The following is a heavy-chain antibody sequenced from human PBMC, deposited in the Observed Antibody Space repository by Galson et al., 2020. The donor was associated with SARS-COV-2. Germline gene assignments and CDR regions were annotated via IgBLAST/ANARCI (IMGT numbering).Heavy chain of an antibody. CDR1: GYSITSYW. CDR3: ARGRGYSYGPFGF. J-gene: IGHJ4*02. CDR2: IYPGDSDT. D-gene: IGHD5-18*01. Sequence: KIGESLKISCKGSGYSITSYWIGWVRQMPGKGLEWMGNIYPGDSDTRYSPSFQGQVTISADKSISTAYLQWSSLKASDTAMYYCARGRGYSYGPFGFWGQGTLVTVSS. V-gene: IGHV5-51*01.